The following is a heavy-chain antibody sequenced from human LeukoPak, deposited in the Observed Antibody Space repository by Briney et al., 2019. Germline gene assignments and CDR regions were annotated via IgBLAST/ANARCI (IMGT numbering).Heavy chain of an antibody. D-gene: IGHD6-19*01. V-gene: IGHV4-39*07. CDR2: FFYSGNT. Sequence: SETLSLTCTVSGGSISSSSYYWGWIRQPPGKGLEWIGSFFYSGNTYHNPSLKSRVTISVDMSKNQLSLKLNSVTAADTAVYYCAREGIAVAGYNWFDPWGQGTLVTVSS. CDR3: AREGIAVAGYNWFDP. CDR1: GGSISSSSYY. J-gene: IGHJ5*02.